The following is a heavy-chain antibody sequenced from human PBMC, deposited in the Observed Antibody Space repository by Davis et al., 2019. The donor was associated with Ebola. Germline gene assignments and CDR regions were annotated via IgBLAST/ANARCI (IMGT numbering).Heavy chain of an antibody. D-gene: IGHD6-19*01. Sequence: SETLSLTCTVSGGPINSYYWSWIRQPPGKGLEWIGYIYYSGSTNYNPSLKSRVTISLDTSRNQFSLKLSSVTAADTAVYYCARGGGSGWYYYYYYYGMDVWGQGTTVTVSS. J-gene: IGHJ6*02. CDR2: IYYSGST. CDR1: GGPINSYY. CDR3: ARGGGSGWYYYYYYYGMDV. V-gene: IGHV4-59*12.